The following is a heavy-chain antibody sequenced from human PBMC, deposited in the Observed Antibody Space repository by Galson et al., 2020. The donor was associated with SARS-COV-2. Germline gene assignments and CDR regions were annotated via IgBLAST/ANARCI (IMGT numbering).Heavy chain of an antibody. CDR3: ARGLRGYSGYDWYFDL. D-gene: IGHD5-12*01. CDR1: GFTFSIYS. Sequence: PGGSLRLSCAASGFTFSIYSMTWVRQAPGKGLERVSYMSSSSGTIYYTDSVKGRFTISRDNAKSSLYLQMNSLRDEDTAVYYCARGLRGYSGYDWYFDLWGRGTLVTVSS. V-gene: IGHV3-48*02. CDR2: MSSSSGTI. J-gene: IGHJ2*01.